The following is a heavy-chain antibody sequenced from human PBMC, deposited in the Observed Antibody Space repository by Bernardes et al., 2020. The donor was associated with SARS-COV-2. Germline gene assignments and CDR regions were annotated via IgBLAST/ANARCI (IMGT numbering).Heavy chain of an antibody. J-gene: IGHJ4*02. V-gene: IGHV3-23*01. D-gene: IGHD5-12*01. CDR3: ARDGVATMLLDY. Sequence: GGSLRLSCAASGFTFRSYAMGWVRQAPGKGLEWVSGISGSGGSTYYADSVKGRFTISRDNSKNTLYLQMDSLRVDDTAMYYCARDGVATMLLDYWGQGTLVTVSS. CDR1: GFTFRSYA. CDR2: ISGSGGST.